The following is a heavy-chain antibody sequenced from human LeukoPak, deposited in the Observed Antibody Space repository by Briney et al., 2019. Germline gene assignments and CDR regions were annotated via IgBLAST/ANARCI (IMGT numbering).Heavy chain of an antibody. Sequence: GGSLRLSCAASGFTFSSYSMNWVRQAPGKGLEGVSSISSSSSYIYYADSVKGRFTISRDNAKNSLYLQMNSLRAEDTAVYYCAREDADLPFDYWGQGTLVTVSS. J-gene: IGHJ4*02. CDR2: ISSSSSYI. V-gene: IGHV3-21*01. D-gene: IGHD2-2*01. CDR3: AREDADLPFDY. CDR1: GFTFSSYS.